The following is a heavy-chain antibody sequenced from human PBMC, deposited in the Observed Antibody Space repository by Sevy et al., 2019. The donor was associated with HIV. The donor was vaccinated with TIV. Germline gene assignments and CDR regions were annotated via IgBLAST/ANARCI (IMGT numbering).Heavy chain of an antibody. D-gene: IGHD1-26*01. J-gene: IGHJ4*02. CDR3: AGENAWGRGYS. CDR2: IYYNGHI. V-gene: IGHV4-59*08. CDR1: GGSITSLY. Sequence: SENLSLTCTVSGGSITSLYWNWIRQPPGKGLEWIANIYYNGHINYNPSLKSRVTLSLDTSKNQFSLRLSSVTAAVTAMYYCAGENAWGRGYSWGQGTLVTVSS.